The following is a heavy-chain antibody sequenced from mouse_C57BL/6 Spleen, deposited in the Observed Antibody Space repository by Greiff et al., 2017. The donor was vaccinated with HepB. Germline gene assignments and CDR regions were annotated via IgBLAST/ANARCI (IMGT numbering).Heavy chain of an antibody. J-gene: IGHJ1*03. CDR2: ISDGGSYT. V-gene: IGHV5-4*01. CDR3: ARGYDYDVGWYFDV. CDR1: GFTFSSYA. D-gene: IGHD2-4*01. Sequence: EVQLVESGGGLVKPGGSLKLSCAASGFTFSSYAMSWVRQTPEKRLEWVATISDGGSYTYYPDNVKGRFTISRDNAKNNLYLQMSHLKSEDTAMYYCARGYDYDVGWYFDVWGTGTTVTVSS.